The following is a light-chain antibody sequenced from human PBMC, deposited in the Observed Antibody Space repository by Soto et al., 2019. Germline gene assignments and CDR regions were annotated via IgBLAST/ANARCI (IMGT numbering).Light chain of an antibody. Sequence: EIVTTHSPPTMSLSPGERASLSCSASQSMGSNVAWYQQKPGQAPRLLIYGASTRAAGIPARFSGSGSGTEFTLTITSLESEDFAVYYCQQFHNWPRTFGQGTKVDIK. J-gene: IGKJ1*01. CDR2: GAS. CDR1: QSMGSN. CDR3: QQFHNWPRT. V-gene: IGKV3-15*01.